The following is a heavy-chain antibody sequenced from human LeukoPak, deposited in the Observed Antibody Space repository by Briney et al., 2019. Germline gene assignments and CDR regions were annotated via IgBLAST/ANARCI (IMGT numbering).Heavy chain of an antibody. CDR3: ARVRQRYYFDY. CDR1: GFTVSSNY. Sequence: GGSLRLSCAASGFTVSSNYMSWVRQAPGKGLEWDSVIYSGGSTYYVDSVKGRFTISRDNSKNTLYLQMNSLRAEDTAVYYCARVRQRYYFDYWGQGTLVTVSS. CDR2: IYSGGST. J-gene: IGHJ4*02. V-gene: IGHV3-53*01. D-gene: IGHD6-25*01.